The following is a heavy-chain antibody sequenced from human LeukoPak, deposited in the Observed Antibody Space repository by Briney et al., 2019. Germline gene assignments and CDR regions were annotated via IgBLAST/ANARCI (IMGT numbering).Heavy chain of an antibody. D-gene: IGHD3-22*01. V-gene: IGHV3-9*01. CDR3: AREWLSLDY. Sequence: GGSLRLSCAASGFTFDDYAMHWVRQAPGKGLEWVSGISWNSGSIGYADSVKGRFTISRDNAKNSLYLQMNSLRAEDTAVYYCAREWLSLDYWGQGTLVTVSS. CDR1: GFTFDDYA. J-gene: IGHJ4*02. CDR2: ISWNSGSI.